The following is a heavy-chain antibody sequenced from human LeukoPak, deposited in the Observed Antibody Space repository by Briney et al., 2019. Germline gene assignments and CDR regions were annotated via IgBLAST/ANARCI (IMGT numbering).Heavy chain of an antibody. CDR3: AKAPMYYYGSGSYSFDY. Sequence: GGSLRLSCAASGFTFDDYAMHWVRQAPGKGLEWVSGIRWNSGSIVYGDSVKGRFTISRDNAKNSLYLQMNSLRAEDTALYYCAKAPMYYYGSGSYSFDYWGQGTLVTVSS. CDR1: GFTFDDYA. V-gene: IGHV3-9*01. CDR2: IRWNSGSI. D-gene: IGHD3-10*01. J-gene: IGHJ4*02.